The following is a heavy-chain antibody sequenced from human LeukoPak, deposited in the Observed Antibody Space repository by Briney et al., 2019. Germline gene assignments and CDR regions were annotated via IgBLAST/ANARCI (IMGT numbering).Heavy chain of an antibody. D-gene: IGHD6-19*01. Sequence: ASVKVSCKASGYTFTSYDINWVRQATGQGLEWMGWMNPNSGSTGYAQKFQGRVTMTRNTSISTAYMELSSLRSEDTAVYYCARPALYSSGWYAPYYYYYGMDVWGQGTTVTVSS. CDR1: GYTFTSYD. V-gene: IGHV1-8*01. CDR2: MNPNSGST. J-gene: IGHJ6*02. CDR3: ARPALYSSGWYAPYYYYYGMDV.